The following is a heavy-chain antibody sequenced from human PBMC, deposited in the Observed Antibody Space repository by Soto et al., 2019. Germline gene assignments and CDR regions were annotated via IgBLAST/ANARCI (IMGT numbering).Heavy chain of an antibody. Sequence: PSETMSLTSTVSGGSISIYYCTGIRQPPGKGLEWIGDIYYGGGTNYNPSLKSRVTLSIDTSKNQFSLKLSSVTAADTAVYYCASQYYYDSRGSQTFDYWGQGTQVTVSS. D-gene: IGHD3-22*01. J-gene: IGHJ4*02. CDR2: IYYGGGT. CDR3: ASQYYYDSRGSQTFDY. V-gene: IGHV4-59*01. CDR1: GGSISIYY.